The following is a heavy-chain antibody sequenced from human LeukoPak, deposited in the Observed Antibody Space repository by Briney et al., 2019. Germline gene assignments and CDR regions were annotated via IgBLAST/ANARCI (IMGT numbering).Heavy chain of an antibody. Sequence: PGGSLRLSCAASGFTFRIYAMSWVRQAPGKGLEWVSAISGSGYSTYYADSVKGRFTISRDNSKNTLYLQMNSLRAEDTAVYYCAKEAGYSGYDYPDYWGQGTLVTVSS. J-gene: IGHJ4*02. CDR1: GFTFRIYA. V-gene: IGHV3-23*01. CDR3: AKEAGYSGYDYPDY. CDR2: ISGSGYST. D-gene: IGHD5-12*01.